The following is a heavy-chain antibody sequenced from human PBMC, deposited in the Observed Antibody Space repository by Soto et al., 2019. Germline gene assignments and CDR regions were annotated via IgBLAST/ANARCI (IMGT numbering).Heavy chain of an antibody. CDR1: GFSFSNYE. D-gene: IGHD6-13*01. J-gene: IGHJ4*02. CDR2: ISSGGDTI. V-gene: IGHV3-48*03. Sequence: GGSLRLSCAASGFSFSNYEMNWVRQAPGKGLEWVAYISSGGDTIHYAESVRGRFTVSRDNARNSLSLQMNTLRVEDTALYYCARERAAGCYWGQGTLVTVCS. CDR3: ARERAAGCY.